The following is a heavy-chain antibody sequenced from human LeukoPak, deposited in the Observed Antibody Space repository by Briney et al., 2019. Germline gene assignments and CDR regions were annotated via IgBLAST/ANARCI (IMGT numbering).Heavy chain of an antibody. Sequence: ASVKVSCKASGYTFTGYYMHWVRQAPEQGLEWMGRINPNSGGTNYAQKFQGRVTMTRDTSISTAYMELSRLRSDDTAVYYCARIRFSGTTRSTNFDYWGQGTLVTVSS. V-gene: IGHV1-2*06. CDR3: ARIRFSGTTRSTNFDY. J-gene: IGHJ4*02. CDR1: GYTFTGYY. D-gene: IGHD1-1*01. CDR2: INPNSGGT.